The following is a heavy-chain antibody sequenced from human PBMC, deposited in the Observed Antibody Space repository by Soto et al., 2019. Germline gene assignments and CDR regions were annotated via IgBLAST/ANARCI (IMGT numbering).Heavy chain of an antibody. Sequence: SETLSLTCTVSGGSINNYHWNWIRQPPGKGLEWIGFISWSGNTRYSPSLQSRVAMSVDTSKNQLSLKLTSGTVADTALYYCVRWGRTETTALDAFDIWGQGTMVTVSS. CDR2: ISWSGNT. D-gene: IGHD1-1*01. CDR1: GGSINNYH. J-gene: IGHJ3*02. V-gene: IGHV4-59*01. CDR3: VRWGRTETTALDAFDI.